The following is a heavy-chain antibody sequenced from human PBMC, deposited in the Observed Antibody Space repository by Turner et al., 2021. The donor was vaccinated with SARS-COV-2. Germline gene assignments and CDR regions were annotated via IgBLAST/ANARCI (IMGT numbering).Heavy chain of an antibody. Sequence: QVQLVESGGGVVQPGRSLRRSCSASGFIFSIYDMHWVRQAPGKGLEWVAVISYDGSNKYYADSVKGRFTISRDNSKNTLYLQMNSLRAEDTAVYYCAKRGGEYCSGGSCYSGYFDYWGQGTLVTVSS. V-gene: IGHV3-30*18. CDR1: GFIFSIYD. CDR3: AKRGGEYCSGGSCYSGYFDY. CDR2: ISYDGSNK. J-gene: IGHJ4*02. D-gene: IGHD2-15*01.